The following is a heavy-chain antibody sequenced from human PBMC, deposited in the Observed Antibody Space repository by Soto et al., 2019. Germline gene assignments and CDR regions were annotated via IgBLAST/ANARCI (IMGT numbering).Heavy chain of an antibody. CDR2: IDPSGSYT. D-gene: IGHD5-18*01. CDR3: ARLADSYGEDD. Sequence: GESLKISCKGSXXXXXXXXIXWVRQVPGKGLDWMGRIDPSGSYTSYSPSFQGHVTISVDKSINTAYLQWRSLRTSDTAMYYCARLADSYGEDDWGQGTLVTVSS. J-gene: IGHJ4*01. V-gene: IGHV5-10-1*01. CDR1: XXXXXXXX.